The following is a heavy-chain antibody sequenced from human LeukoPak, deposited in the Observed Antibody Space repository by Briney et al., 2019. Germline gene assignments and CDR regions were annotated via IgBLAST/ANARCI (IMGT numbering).Heavy chain of an antibody. V-gene: IGHV3-7*01. Sequence: GGSLRLSCPASGFTFSSYWMNWVRQAPGKGLEWVANIKQDGSEKYYVDSVKGRFTISRDNAKNSLYLQMNSLRAEDTAVYYCARKAADSSGYYDAYYFDYWGQGTLVTVSS. J-gene: IGHJ4*02. CDR2: IKQDGSEK. CDR3: ARKAADSSGYYDAYYFDY. D-gene: IGHD3-22*01. CDR1: GFTFSSYW.